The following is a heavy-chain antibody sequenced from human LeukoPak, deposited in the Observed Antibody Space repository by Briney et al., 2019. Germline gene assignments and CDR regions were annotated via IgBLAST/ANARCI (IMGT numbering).Heavy chain of an antibody. V-gene: IGHV1-2*06. CDR2: INPNSGGT. CDR3: ARDLSTMVRGVIGLGY. D-gene: IGHD3-10*01. CDR1: GYTFTGYY. J-gene: IGHJ4*02. Sequence: WASVKVSCKASGYTFTGYYMHWVRQAPGQGLEWMGRINPNSGGTNYAQKFQGRVTMTRDTSISTAYMELSRLRSDDTAVYYCARDLSTMVRGVIGLGYWGQGTLVTVSS.